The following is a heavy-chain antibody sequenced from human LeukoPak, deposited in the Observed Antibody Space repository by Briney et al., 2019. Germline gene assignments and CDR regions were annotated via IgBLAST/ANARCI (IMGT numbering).Heavy chain of an antibody. CDR1: GLTVRSNY. Sequence: PGGSLRLSCAVSGLTVRSNYMSWVRQAPGKGLEWVSVIYSGGSTYYADSVKGRFTISRDNSKNTLYVQMNSLRPEDTAVYYCARDRDYGSGSHSDASDIWGQGTMVTVSS. CDR3: ARDRDYGSGSHSDASDI. CDR2: IYSGGST. J-gene: IGHJ3*02. V-gene: IGHV3-66*01. D-gene: IGHD3-10*01.